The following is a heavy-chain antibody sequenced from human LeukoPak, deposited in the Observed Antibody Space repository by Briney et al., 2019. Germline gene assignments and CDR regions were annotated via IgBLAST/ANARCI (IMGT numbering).Heavy chain of an antibody. CDR3: ARGSRYCSGGSCWGYYYYYGMDV. J-gene: IGHJ6*02. CDR2: INPSGGST. V-gene: IGHV1-46*01. Sequence: ASMKVSCKASGYTFTSYYMHWVRQAPGQGLEWMGIINPSGGSTSYAQKFQGRVTMTRDTSTSTVYMELSSLRSEDTAVYYCARGSRYCSGGSCWGYYYYYGMDVWGQGTTVTVSS. CDR1: GYTFTSYY. D-gene: IGHD2-15*01.